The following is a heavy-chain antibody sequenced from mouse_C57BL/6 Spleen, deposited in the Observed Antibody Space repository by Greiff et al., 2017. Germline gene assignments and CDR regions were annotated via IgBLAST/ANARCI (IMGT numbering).Heavy chain of an antibody. CDR1: GFSLTSNG. V-gene: IGHV2-6-1*01. D-gene: IGHD2-4*01. CDR3: ARQNDYDGGAWFAY. CDR2: LGSDGST. J-gene: IGHJ3*01. Sequence: QVQLKESEPGLVAPSQSLSITCTVSGFSLTSNGVHWVRPPPGKGLDWRVVLGSDGSTTYNSALKSRLSISKDNSKSQVFLKMNSLQTDDTAMYYCARQNDYDGGAWFAYWGQGTLVTVSA.